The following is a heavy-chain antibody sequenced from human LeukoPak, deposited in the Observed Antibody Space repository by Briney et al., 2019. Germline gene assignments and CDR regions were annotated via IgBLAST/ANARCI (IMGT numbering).Heavy chain of an antibody. CDR1: GGSISSYY. V-gene: IGHV4-4*07. Sequence: SETLSLTCTVSGGSISSYYWSWIRQPAGKGLEWIGRIYTSGSTNYNPSLKSRVTMSVATSKNQFSLKLSSVAAADTAVYYCARGNNCSGGSCYDAYYYYYYMDVWGKGTTVTVSS. D-gene: IGHD2-15*01. CDR3: ARGNNCSGGSCYDAYYYYYYMDV. J-gene: IGHJ6*03. CDR2: IYTSGST.